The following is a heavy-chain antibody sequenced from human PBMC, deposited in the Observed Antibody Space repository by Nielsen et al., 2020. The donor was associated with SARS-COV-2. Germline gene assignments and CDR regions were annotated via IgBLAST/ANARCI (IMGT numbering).Heavy chain of an antibody. CDR2: ISWNSGSI. V-gene: IGHV3-9*01. Sequence: GGSLRLSCAASGFTFDDYAMHWVRQAPGKGLEWVSGISWNSGSIGYADSVKGRFTISRDNAKNSLYLQMNSLRAEDTALYYYAKGVDWTNPTPLDYWGQGTLVTVSS. CDR1: GFTFDDYA. CDR3: AKGVDWTNPTPLDY. D-gene: IGHD1/OR15-1a*01. J-gene: IGHJ4*02.